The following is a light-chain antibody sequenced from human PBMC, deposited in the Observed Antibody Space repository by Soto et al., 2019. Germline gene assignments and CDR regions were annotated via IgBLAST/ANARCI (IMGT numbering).Light chain of an antibody. CDR1: RSDVGGYNF. J-gene: IGLJ1*01. CDR3: SSYRSSSTGV. V-gene: IGLV2-14*01. Sequence: QSALTQPASVSGSPGQSITISCTGTRSDVGGYNFVSWYQQHPGKAPKLMIYDVSNRPSGVSNRFSGPKSGNTASLTISGLQAEDEADYYCSSYRSSSTGVFGTGTKVTVL. CDR2: DVS.